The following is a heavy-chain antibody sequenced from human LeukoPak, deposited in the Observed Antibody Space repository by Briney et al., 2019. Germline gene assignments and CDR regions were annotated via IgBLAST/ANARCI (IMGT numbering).Heavy chain of an antibody. CDR1: GFTFSAYG. V-gene: IGHV3-30*02. CDR2: IHYDGNNK. Sequence: GGSLRLSCAASGFTFSAYGMHWVRQAPGKGLEWVAFIHYDGNNKYYADSVKGRFTISRDNSKNTLYLQMNSLRAEDTAVYYCARARSSYGYGDAFDIWGQGTMVTVSS. D-gene: IGHD5-18*01. J-gene: IGHJ3*02. CDR3: ARARSSYGYGDAFDI.